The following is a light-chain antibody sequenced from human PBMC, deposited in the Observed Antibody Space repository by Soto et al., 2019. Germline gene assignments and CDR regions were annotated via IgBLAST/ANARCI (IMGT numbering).Light chain of an antibody. J-gene: IGKJ1*01. V-gene: IGKV1-39*01. CDR1: QSISSY. CDR2: ATT. CDR3: QQSYIDPWT. Sequence: DIPMTQSPSSLSASVGDRVTITCRASQSISSYLNWYQVKPGKAPKLLIYATTSLKSGVPSRFSGSGSGTDFTLTISSLQPEDFATYYCQQSYIDPWTFGQGTKVEIK.